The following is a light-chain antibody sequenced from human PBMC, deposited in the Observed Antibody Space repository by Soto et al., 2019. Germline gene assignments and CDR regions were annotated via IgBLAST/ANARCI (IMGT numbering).Light chain of an antibody. J-gene: IGKJ5*01. CDR1: QSVSSNF. CDR2: GAS. CDR3: QQRSNFIT. Sequence: EIVLTQSPGTLSLSPGERATLSCRASQSVSSNFLAWYQEKLGQAPRLLIYGASKRATGIPDRFSGSGSGTDFTLTISSLEPEDFAVYYCQQRSNFITFGQGTRLEIK. V-gene: IGKV3D-20*02.